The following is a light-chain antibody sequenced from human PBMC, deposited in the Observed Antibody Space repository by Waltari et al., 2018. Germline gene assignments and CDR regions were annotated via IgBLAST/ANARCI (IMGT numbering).Light chain of an antibody. CDR2: KVS. V-gene: IGKV2-30*02. Sequence: DVVMTQSPLSLPVTVGQPASIPCRSSQSLVHSDGNTYLIWFQQRPGQSPRRLIYKVSSRDSGVPDRFSGSGSGTDFTLKISRVEAEDVGVYYCMQATQWPFTFGQGTKLEIK. J-gene: IGKJ2*01. CDR1: QSLVHSDGNTY. CDR3: MQATQWPFT.